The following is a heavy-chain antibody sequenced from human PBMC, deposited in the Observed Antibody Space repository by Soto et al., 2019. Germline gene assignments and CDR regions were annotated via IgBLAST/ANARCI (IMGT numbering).Heavy chain of an antibody. CDR2: ISAYNGNT. Sequence: ASVKVSCKASGYNFNNYGITWVRQAPGQGLEWMGWISAYNGNTNYAQKFQDRVTMTTDTSTSTAYMELRSLRSDDTAVYYCAREEGFVVVPAASNWFDPWGQGTLVTVSS. CDR3: AREEGFVVVPAASNWFDP. CDR1: GYNFNNYG. V-gene: IGHV1-18*01. D-gene: IGHD2-2*01. J-gene: IGHJ5*02.